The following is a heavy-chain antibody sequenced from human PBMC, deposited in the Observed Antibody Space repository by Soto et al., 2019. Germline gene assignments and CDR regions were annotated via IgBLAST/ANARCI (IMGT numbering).Heavy chain of an antibody. CDR2: ISGSGGST. Sequence: EVQLLESGGGLVQPGGSLRLSCAASGFTFSSYAMSWVRQAPGKGLEWVSAISGSGGSTYYADSVKGRFTISRDNSKNTLYHQMNSLRAEDTAVYYGPKGGRSGHHGGGEADYWGQGTLVTVSS. J-gene: IGHJ4*02. D-gene: IGHD3-10*01. CDR1: GFTFSSYA. V-gene: IGHV3-23*01. CDR3: PKGGRSGHHGGGEADY.